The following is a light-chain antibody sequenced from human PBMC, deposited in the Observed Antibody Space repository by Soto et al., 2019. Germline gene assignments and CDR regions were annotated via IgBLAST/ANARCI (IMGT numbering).Light chain of an antibody. V-gene: IGKV3-20*01. CDR2: GAS. CDR1: QSVSSSY. CDR3: NQDGSSPLT. J-gene: IGKJ4*01. Sequence: EIVLTQSTGTLSLSPGERATLSCRASQSVSSSYLAWYQQKPGQAPRLIIYGASSRATGIPDRFSVRGSGTDFTLTISRLEPEDFSVYYCNQDGSSPLTVGGGTKVEIK.